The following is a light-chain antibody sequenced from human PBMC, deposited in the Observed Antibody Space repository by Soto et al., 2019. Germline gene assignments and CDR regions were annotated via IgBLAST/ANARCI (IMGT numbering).Light chain of an antibody. V-gene: IGKV3-11*01. CDR1: QSISKY. CDR3: QQRSDWPVT. CDR2: DTS. Sequence: EIVLTQSPATLSLSPGEGATLSCRASQSISKYLVWYQQKPGQAPRVLIYDTSNRATGIPARFSGTGSGTDFTLTLSSLEPEDFGVYYCQQRSDWPVTFGPGTKVDIK. J-gene: IGKJ3*01.